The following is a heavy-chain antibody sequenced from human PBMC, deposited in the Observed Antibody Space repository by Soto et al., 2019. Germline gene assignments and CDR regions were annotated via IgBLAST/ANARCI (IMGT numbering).Heavy chain of an antibody. V-gene: IGHV4-34*01. D-gene: IGHD3-10*01. J-gene: IGHJ4*02. CDR3: ARGGRVLLWFGAPNTIDY. CDR2: INHSGST. CDR1: GGSFSGYY. Sequence: WETLSLTCAVYGGSFSGYYWSWIRQPPGKGLEWIGEINHSGSTNYNPSLKSRVTISVDTSKNQFSLKLSSVTAADTAVYYCARGGRVLLWFGAPNTIDYWGQGTLVTVSS.